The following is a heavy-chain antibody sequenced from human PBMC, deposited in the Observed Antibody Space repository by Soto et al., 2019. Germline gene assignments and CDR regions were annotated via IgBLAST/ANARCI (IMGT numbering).Heavy chain of an antibody. Sequence: QVQLQESGPGLVKPSQTLSLTCTVSGGSISSGDYYWSWIRQPPGKGLEWIGYIYYSGSTYYNPSLKSRVTISVDTSKNQFSLKLSSVTAADTAVYYCARDRRGAGRGNGESNYFDYWGQGPLVTVSS. D-gene: IGHD1-26*01. V-gene: IGHV4-30-4*01. CDR1: GGSISSGDYY. CDR2: IYYSGST. J-gene: IGHJ4*02. CDR3: ARDRRGAGRGNGESNYFDY.